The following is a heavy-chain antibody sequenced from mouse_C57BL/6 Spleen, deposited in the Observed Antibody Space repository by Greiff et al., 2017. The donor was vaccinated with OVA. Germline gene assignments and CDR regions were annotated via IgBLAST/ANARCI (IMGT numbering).Heavy chain of an antibody. CDR1: GYTFTSYW. CDR3: ARSDYGSSYGYYAMDY. D-gene: IGHD1-1*01. V-gene: IGHV1-55*01. Sequence: VQLQQPGAELVKPGASVKMSCKASGYTFTSYWITWVKQRPGQGLEWIGDIYPGSGSTNYNEKFKRKATLTVDTSSSTAYMQLSSLTSEDSAVYYCARSDYGSSYGYYAMDYWGQGTSVTVSS. J-gene: IGHJ4*01. CDR2: IYPGSGST.